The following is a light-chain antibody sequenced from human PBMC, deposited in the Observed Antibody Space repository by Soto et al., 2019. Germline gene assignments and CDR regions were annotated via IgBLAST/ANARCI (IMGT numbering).Light chain of an antibody. J-gene: IGLJ2*01. CDR3: QTWGTGAVV. CDR1: SGHISYA. Sequence: QPVLTQSPSASASLGASVKLTCTLSSGHISYAIAWHQQQPEKGPRYLMKLNSDGSHTKGDGIPDRFSGSSSGAERYLTIYSLQAEDEADYYCQTWGTGAVVFGGGTKLTVL. V-gene: IGLV4-69*01. CDR2: LNSDGSH.